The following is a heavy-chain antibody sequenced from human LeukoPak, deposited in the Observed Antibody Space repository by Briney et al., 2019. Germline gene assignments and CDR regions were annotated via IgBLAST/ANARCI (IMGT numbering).Heavy chain of an antibody. Sequence: ASVKVSCKASGGTFSSYAISWVRQAPGQALEWMGGIIPIFGTANYAQKFQGRVTITTDESTSTAYMELSSLRSEDTAVYYCARAGGYSYAPDYWGQGTLVTVSS. V-gene: IGHV1-69*05. J-gene: IGHJ4*02. CDR1: GGTFSSYA. D-gene: IGHD5-18*01. CDR3: ARAGGYSYAPDY. CDR2: IIPIFGTA.